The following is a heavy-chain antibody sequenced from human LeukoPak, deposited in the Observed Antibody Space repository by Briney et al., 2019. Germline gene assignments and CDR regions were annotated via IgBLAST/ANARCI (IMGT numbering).Heavy chain of an antibody. CDR3: ARAVAMIVVVILDY. V-gene: IGHV3-30-3*01. J-gene: IGHJ4*02. Sequence: PGGSLRLSCAASGFTFSSYAMHWVRQAPGKGLEWVAVISYDGSNKYYADSVKGRFTISRDNSKNTLYLQMNSLRAEDTAVYYCARAVAMIVVVILDYWGKGTLVTVSS. CDR1: GFTFSSYA. D-gene: IGHD3-22*01. CDR2: ISYDGSNK.